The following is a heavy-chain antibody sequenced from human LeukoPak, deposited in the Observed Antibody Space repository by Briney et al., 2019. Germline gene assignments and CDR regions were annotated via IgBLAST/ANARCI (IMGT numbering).Heavy chain of an antibody. CDR3: AREFTAMAFDY. Sequence: PGGSLRLSCVASGLDFGDSGMLWVRQAPGKGLEWLSSISSSSRYIYYAVSVKGRLTISRDNAKNSLYLHMDSLRAEDTAVYYCAREFTAMAFDYWGQGALVTVSS. CDR2: ISSSSRYI. V-gene: IGHV3-21*01. D-gene: IGHD5-18*01. CDR1: GLDFGDSG. J-gene: IGHJ4*02.